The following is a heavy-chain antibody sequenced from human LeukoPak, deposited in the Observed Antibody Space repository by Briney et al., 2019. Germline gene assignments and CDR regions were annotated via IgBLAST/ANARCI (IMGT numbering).Heavy chain of an antibody. D-gene: IGHD4-23*01. CDR2: IRYDGSNK. Sequence: GGSLRLSCAASGFTFSSYGMHWVRQAPGKGLEWVAFIRYDGSNKYYADSVKGRFTISRDNSKNTLYLQMNSLRAEDTAVYYCAHLPVVDDASDIWGQGTLVTVSS. CDR3: AHLPVVDDASDI. V-gene: IGHV3-30*02. J-gene: IGHJ4*02. CDR1: GFTFSSYG.